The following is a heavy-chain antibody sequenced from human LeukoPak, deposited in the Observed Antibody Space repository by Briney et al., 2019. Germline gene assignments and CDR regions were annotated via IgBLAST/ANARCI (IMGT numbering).Heavy chain of an antibody. J-gene: IGHJ3*02. D-gene: IGHD3-10*01. CDR3: AKGGRNYYGSGSYSDAFDI. CDR1: GFTFSSYA. Sequence: GGSLRLSCAASGFTFSSYAMSWVRQAPGKGLEWVSAISGSGGSTYYADSVKGRFTISRDNSKNTLHLQMNSLRAEDTAVYYCAKGGRNYYGSGSYSDAFDIWGQGTMVTVSS. V-gene: IGHV3-23*01. CDR2: ISGSGGST.